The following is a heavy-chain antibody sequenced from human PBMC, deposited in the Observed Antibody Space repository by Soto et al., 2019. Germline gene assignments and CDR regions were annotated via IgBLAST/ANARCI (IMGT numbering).Heavy chain of an antibody. J-gene: IGHJ4*02. CDR1: GGSFSGYY. D-gene: IGHD3-10*01. CDR3: ARANYYGSPGDFDY. Sequence: SETLSLTCAVYGGSFSGYYWSWIRQPPGKGLEWIGEINHSGSTNYNPSLKSRVTISVDTSKNQFSLKLSSVTAEDTAVYYCARANYYGSPGDFDYWGQGTLVTVSS. V-gene: IGHV4-34*01. CDR2: INHSGST.